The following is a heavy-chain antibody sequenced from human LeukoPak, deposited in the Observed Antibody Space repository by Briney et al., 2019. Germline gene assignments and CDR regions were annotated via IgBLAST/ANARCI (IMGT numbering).Heavy chain of an antibody. V-gene: IGHV3-23*01. Sequence: GGSLRLSCATSGFAFSSSSMSWVRQAPGKGLEWVSTISGAGGSSWYAESVKGRFSISRDNSMNSVSLQMSSLRVEDTAIYYCTKDDSSSWYDYFFDYWGQGTLVTVSS. J-gene: IGHJ4*02. CDR2: ISGAGGSS. CDR1: GFAFSSSS. D-gene: IGHD6-13*01. CDR3: TKDDSSSWYDYFFDY.